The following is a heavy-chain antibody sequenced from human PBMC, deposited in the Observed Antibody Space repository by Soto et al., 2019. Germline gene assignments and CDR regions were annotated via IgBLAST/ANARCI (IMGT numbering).Heavy chain of an antibody. J-gene: IGHJ5*02. V-gene: IGHV3-23*01. CDR2: ITASGDTT. CDR3: ARAGDVWIAYIHWFDP. CDR1: GFTFSSYA. D-gene: IGHD3-3*01. Sequence: PGGSLRLSCAASGFTFSSYAMSWVRQAPGKGLEWDSAITASGDTTYYADSVKGRFTISRDNSKSTLYLQMNSLRAEDTAVYYSARAGDVWIAYIHWFDPWSKGTLVTGSS.